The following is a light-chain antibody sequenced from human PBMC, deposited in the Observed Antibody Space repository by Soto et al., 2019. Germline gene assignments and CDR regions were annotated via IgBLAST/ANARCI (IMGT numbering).Light chain of an antibody. Sequence: QSVLTQPPSVSGAPGQRVTISCTGSSSNIGANYDVHWYKQLPGTVPKLLIYGTTNRPSGVPDRFSGSRSGSSASLAITGLQAEDEADYFCQSYDSRLSGAVLFGGGTKLTVL. V-gene: IGLV1-40*01. CDR2: GTT. CDR1: SSNIGANYD. CDR3: QSYDSRLSGAVL. J-gene: IGLJ3*02.